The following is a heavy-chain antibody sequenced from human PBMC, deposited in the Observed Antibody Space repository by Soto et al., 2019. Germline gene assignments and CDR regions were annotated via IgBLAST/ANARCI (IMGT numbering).Heavy chain of an antibody. Sequence: SETLSLTCAVYGGSFVDYYCSFIGHAPWKGLEWIGEINHSGSTNYNPPLKSRITISVDTSKNQFSLKLSSVTAADTAVYYCARRGDYYDSRGDAFDIWGQGTMVTVSS. CDR2: INHSGST. V-gene: IGHV4-34*01. D-gene: IGHD3-22*01. CDR1: GGSFVDYY. J-gene: IGHJ3*02. CDR3: ARRGDYYDSRGDAFDI.